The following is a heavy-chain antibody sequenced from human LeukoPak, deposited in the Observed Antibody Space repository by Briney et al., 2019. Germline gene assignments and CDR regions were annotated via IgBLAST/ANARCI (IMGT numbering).Heavy chain of an antibody. CDR2: ISYDGSNK. Sequence: GRSLRLSCAASGFTFSSYGMHWVRQAPGKGLEWVAVISYDGSNKYYADSVKGRFTISRDNSKNTLYLQMNSLRAEDTAVYYCAKVIVAVAATENYYYGMDVWGQGTTVTVSS. D-gene: IGHD2-15*01. V-gene: IGHV3-30*18. J-gene: IGHJ6*01. CDR1: GFTFSSYG. CDR3: AKVIVAVAATENYYYGMDV.